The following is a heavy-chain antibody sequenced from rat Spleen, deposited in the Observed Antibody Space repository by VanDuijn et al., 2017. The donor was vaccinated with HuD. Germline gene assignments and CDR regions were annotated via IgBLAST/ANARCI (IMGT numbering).Heavy chain of an antibody. CDR3: ARHGWGYGVMDA. J-gene: IGHJ4*01. CDR1: GFIFNRYY. Sequence: EVQLVESGGGLVQPGRSLKLSCAASGFIFNRYYMVWVRQAPTKGLEWVAYISYDGGSTYYRDSVKGRFTISRDNAKSTLYLQMDSLRSEDTATYYCARHGWGYGVMDAWGQGASVTVSS. V-gene: IGHV5-7*01. D-gene: IGHD4-3*01. CDR2: ISYDGGST.